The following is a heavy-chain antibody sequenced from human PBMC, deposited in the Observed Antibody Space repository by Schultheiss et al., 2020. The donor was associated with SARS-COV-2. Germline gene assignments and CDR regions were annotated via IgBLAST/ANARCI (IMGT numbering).Heavy chain of an antibody. CDR2: IYYSGTT. CDR1: GGSISSSNW. J-gene: IGHJ4*02. V-gene: IGHV4-30-4*01. Sequence: SQTLSLTCTVSGGSISSSNWWSWVRQPPGKGLEWIGYIYYSGTTYYNPSLKSRVTMSVDTSKNQFSLTLTSVTAADTAVYYCARGVEWELLLGFWGQGTLVTVSS. CDR3: ARGVEWELLLGF. D-gene: IGHD1-26*01.